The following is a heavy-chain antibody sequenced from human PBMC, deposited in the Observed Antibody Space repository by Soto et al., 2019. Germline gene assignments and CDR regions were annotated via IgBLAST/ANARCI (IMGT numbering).Heavy chain of an antibody. J-gene: IGHJ4*02. CDR1: GGTFSSYA. D-gene: IGHD2-2*01. V-gene: IGHV1-69*13. CDR2: IIPIFGTA. Sequence: SVKVSCKASGGTFSSYAISWVRQAPGQGLEWMGGIIPIFGTANYAQKFQGRVTITADESTSTAYMELSSLRSEDTAVYYCARGRYCISTSCYGRENFDYWGQGTLVTVSS. CDR3: ARGRYCISTSCYGRENFDY.